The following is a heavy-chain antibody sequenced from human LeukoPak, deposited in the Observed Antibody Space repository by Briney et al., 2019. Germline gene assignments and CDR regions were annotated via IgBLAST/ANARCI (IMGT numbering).Heavy chain of an antibody. CDR2: IYSDGST. Sequence: GGSLRLSCAASGFTVSSNYMSWVRQAPGKGLEWVSVIYSDGSTYYADSVKGRFTISRDNSKSTLYIQMNSLRAEDTAVYYCARAKPKNMVRGLIMRRESRYYFDYWGQGTLVTVSS. CDR3: ARAKPKNMVRGLIMRRESRYYFDY. J-gene: IGHJ4*02. D-gene: IGHD3-10*01. V-gene: IGHV3-53*01. CDR1: GFTVSSNY.